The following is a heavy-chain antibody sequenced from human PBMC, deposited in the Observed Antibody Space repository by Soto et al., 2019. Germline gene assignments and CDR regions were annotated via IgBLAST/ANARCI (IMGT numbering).Heavy chain of an antibody. CDR1: GLSLSTRGVG. CDR3: ASSFTATSMCNWFDP. CDR2: IYWDEDK. V-gene: IGHV2-5*02. Sequence: QITLKESGPTLVKPTQTLTLTCTFSGLSLSTRGVGVGWIRQPPGKALEWLALIYWDEDKRYSPALKSMLTITSATPRNQVVRTMTHIDPWDQATYYGASSFTATSMCNWFDPWVQGTLVPVSS. J-gene: IGHJ5*02. D-gene: IGHD1-7*01.